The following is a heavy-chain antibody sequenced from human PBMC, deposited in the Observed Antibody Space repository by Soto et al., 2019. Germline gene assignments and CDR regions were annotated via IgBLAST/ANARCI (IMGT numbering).Heavy chain of an antibody. CDR2: ISYDGGNK. V-gene: IGHV3-30-3*01. Sequence: LRLSCAASGFTFSSYAMHWVRQAPGKGLEWVAVISYDGGNKYYADSVKGRFTISRDNSKNTLYLQMNSLRAEDTAVYYCARDAAHYSKKRRYYYYGMDVWGQGTTVTVSS. J-gene: IGHJ6*02. CDR3: ARDAAHYSKKRRYYYYGMDV. D-gene: IGHD4-4*01. CDR1: GFTFSSYA.